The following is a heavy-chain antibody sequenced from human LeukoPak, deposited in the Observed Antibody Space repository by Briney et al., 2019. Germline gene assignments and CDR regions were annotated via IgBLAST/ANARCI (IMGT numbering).Heavy chain of an antibody. CDR1: GGSFSGSY. J-gene: IGHJ6*02. Sequence: PSETLSLTCAVYGGSFSGSYWTWLRQPPGKGLEWLGEINHSGSTNYNPSLKSRVTISLDTSKNQFSLRLSSVTAADTAVYYCARVMTTVTTFKTYSYGMDDWGQGTTVTVSS. CDR3: ARVMTTVTTFKTYSYGMDD. CDR2: INHSGST. D-gene: IGHD4-17*01. V-gene: IGHV4-34*01.